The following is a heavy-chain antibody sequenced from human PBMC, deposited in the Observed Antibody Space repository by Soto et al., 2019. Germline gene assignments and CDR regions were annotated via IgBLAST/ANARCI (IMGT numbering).Heavy chain of an antibody. D-gene: IGHD6-6*01. CDR3: TTDRRGSSLQYFQH. V-gene: IGHV3-15*01. Sequence: GGSLRLSCAASGFTFSNAWMSWVRQAPGKGLEWVGRIKSKTDGGTTDYAAPVKGRFTISRDDSKNTLYLQMNSLKTEDTAVYYCTTDRRGSSLQYFQHWGQGTLVTVSS. CDR2: IKSKTDGGTT. J-gene: IGHJ1*01. CDR1: GFTFSNAW.